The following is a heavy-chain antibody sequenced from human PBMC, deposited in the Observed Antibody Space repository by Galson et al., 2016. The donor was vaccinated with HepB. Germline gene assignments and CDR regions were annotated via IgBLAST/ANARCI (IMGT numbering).Heavy chain of an antibody. CDR3: ARDAGGRWYPYNWFDP. D-gene: IGHD6-13*01. CDR2: ISSSGSYI. Sequence: SLRLSCAASGFTFRTYSMNWVRQAPGKGLEWVSSISSSGSYIYYADSVKGRFTISRDNAKNSLYLQMNSLRAEDTAVYYCARDAGGRWYPYNWFDPWGQGTLVTVSS. V-gene: IGHV3-21*01. J-gene: IGHJ5*02. CDR1: GFTFRTYS.